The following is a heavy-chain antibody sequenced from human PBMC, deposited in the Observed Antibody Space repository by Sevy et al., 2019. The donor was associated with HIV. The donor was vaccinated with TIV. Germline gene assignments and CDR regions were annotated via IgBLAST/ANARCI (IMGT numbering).Heavy chain of an antibody. CDR3: ARDFKGGDGYRSNGMDV. CDR2: IYYSGNT. Sequence: SETLSLTCTVSGGSISSYFWSWIRQPPGKGLEWIGYIYYSGNTNYNPSLKSRVTISVDTSKNQFSLKLRSVTAADTAVYYCARDFKGGDGYRSNGMDVWGQVTTVTVSS. CDR1: GGSISSYF. J-gene: IGHJ6*02. D-gene: IGHD5-18*01. V-gene: IGHV4-59*01.